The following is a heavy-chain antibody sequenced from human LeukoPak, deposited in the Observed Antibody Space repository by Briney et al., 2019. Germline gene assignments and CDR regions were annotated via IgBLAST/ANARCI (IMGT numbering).Heavy chain of an antibody. Sequence: GGSLRLSCAASGFTFSSCWMHWVRQAPGKGLVWASRINSDGSSTSYADSVKGRFTISRDNAKNTLYLQMNSLRAEDTAVYYCARDPYDFWSGYCDYWGQGTLVTVSS. D-gene: IGHD3-3*01. CDR3: ARDPYDFWSGYCDY. V-gene: IGHV3-74*01. CDR1: GFTFSSCW. J-gene: IGHJ4*02. CDR2: INSDGSST.